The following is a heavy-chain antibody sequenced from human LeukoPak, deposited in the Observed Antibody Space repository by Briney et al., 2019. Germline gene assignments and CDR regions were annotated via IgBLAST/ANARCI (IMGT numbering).Heavy chain of an antibody. Sequence: SETLSLTCTVSGVSISSYYWSWIRQPAGKGLEWIGHIYTSGSTNYNPSLKSRVTMSVGTSKNQFSLKLSSVTAADTAVYYCARDRYYYDSSGYYYYFDYWGQGTLVTVSS. V-gene: IGHV4-4*07. J-gene: IGHJ4*02. CDR1: GVSISSYY. CDR2: IYTSGST. CDR3: ARDRYYYDSSGYYYYFDY. D-gene: IGHD3-22*01.